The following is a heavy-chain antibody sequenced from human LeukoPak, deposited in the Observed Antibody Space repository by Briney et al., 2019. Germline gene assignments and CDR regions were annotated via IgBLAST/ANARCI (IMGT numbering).Heavy chain of an antibody. CDR1: GFTFSNYA. D-gene: IGHD2-15*01. CDR3: AKGDIVVVAASNDY. J-gene: IGHJ4*02. Sequence: GGSLRLSCAASGFTFSNYAMSWVRQAPGKGLEWVSALSGSGGSTYYADSVKGRFTISRDNSENTLYLQMNSLRAEDTAVYYCAKGDIVVVAASNDYWGQGTLVTVSS. CDR2: LSGSGGST. V-gene: IGHV3-23*01.